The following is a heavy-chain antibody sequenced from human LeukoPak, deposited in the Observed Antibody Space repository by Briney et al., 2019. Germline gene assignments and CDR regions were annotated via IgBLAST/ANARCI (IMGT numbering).Heavy chain of an antibody. V-gene: IGHV4-61*05. CDR2: IYYSGST. CDR1: GGSISSSSYY. J-gene: IGHJ4*02. CDR3: ARLFVVRGVIRTYYFDY. D-gene: IGHD3-10*01. Sequence: SETLSLTCTVSGGSISSSSYYWGWIRQPPGKGLEWIGYIYYSGSTNYNPSLKSRVTISVDTSKNQFSLKLSSVTAADTAVYYCARLFVVRGVIRTYYFDYWGQGTLVTVSS.